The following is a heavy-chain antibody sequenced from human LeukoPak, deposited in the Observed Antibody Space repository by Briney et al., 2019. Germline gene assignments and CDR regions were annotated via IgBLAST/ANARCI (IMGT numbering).Heavy chain of an antibody. CDR3: VRAYASGWHTDF. CDR1: GYSFTDSY. J-gene: IGHJ4*02. V-gene: IGHV1-2*02. Sequence: GASVKVSFKASGYSFTDSYIYWVRQAPGQGLEWMGWINPNSGGPNYAQSFQGRVTMTRDTSISTAYMELTWLRSDDTAVYYCVRAYASGWHTDFWGQGTLVTVSS. D-gene: IGHD6-19*01. CDR2: INPNSGGP.